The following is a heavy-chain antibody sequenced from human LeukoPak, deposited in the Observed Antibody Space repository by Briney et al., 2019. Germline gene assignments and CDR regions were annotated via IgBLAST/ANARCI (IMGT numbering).Heavy chain of an antibody. V-gene: IGHV3-30*02. Sequence: PGRSLRLSCAASGFTFDDYAMHWVRQAPGKGLEWVALMQRDGAGKYFADSVRGRFTISRDMSRNTFYLQMSSLTAEDTAVYYCARDLNWAFDYWGQGTLVTVSS. CDR2: MQRDGAGK. D-gene: IGHD7-27*01. CDR1: GFTFDDYA. J-gene: IGHJ4*02. CDR3: ARDLNWAFDY.